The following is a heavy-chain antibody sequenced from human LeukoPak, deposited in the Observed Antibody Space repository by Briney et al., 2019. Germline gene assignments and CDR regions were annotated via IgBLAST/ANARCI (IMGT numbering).Heavy chain of an antibody. CDR3: ASGRGYRYYYGMDV. D-gene: IGHD5-18*01. CDR2: IWYDGSNK. J-gene: IGHJ6*04. V-gene: IGHV3-33*01. CDR1: GFTFSSYG. Sequence: GRSLRLSCAASGFTFSSYGMHWVRQAPGKGPEWVAVIWYDGSNKYYADSVKGGFTISRDNSKNTLYLQMNSLRAEDTAVYYCASGRGYRYYYGMDVWGKGTTVTVSS.